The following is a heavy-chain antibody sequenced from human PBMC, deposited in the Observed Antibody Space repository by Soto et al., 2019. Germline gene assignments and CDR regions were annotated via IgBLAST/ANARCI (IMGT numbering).Heavy chain of an antibody. CDR1: GGSINTGDYY. Sequence: QLQLQESGPGLVKASQTLSLTCTVSGGSINTGDYYWTWIRQPRGKGLEWIGYIYYSGTTYYNPSRKSRVSLSLDTPKNHFSLRLTSVTAADTAVYYCARGVDFEGFSPYGMDVWGQGTTVTVSS. V-gene: IGHV4-30-4*01. D-gene: IGHD3-3*01. CDR2: IYYSGTT. CDR3: ARGVDFEGFSPYGMDV. J-gene: IGHJ6*02.